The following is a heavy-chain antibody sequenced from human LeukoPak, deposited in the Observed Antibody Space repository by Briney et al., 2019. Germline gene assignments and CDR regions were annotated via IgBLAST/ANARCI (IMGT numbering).Heavy chain of an antibody. CDR3: AREDGSGSYGLGSYFDY. V-gene: IGHV3-23*01. CDR1: GFTFSSYA. J-gene: IGHJ4*02. Sequence: PGGSLRLSCAASGFTFSSYAMSWVRQAPGKGLEWVSAFSGSGGSTYYADSLKGRFTISRDNAKKSLSLQMNSLRAEDTAVYYCAREDGSGSYGLGSYFDYWGQGTLVTVSS. CDR2: FSGSGGST. D-gene: IGHD1-26*01.